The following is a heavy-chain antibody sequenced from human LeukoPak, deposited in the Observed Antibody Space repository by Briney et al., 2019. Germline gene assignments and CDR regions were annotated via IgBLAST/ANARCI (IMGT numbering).Heavy chain of an antibody. J-gene: IGHJ2*01. CDR2: IYHSGST. V-gene: IGHV4-38-2*01. D-gene: IGHD2-21*02. CDR1: GYSISSGYY. CDR3: ARHSIVVVTAGYFDL. Sequence: PSETLSLTCAVSGYSISSGYYWGWIRPPPGKGLGWIGRIYHSGSTYYNPSLKSRVTISVDTSKNQFSLKLSSVTAADTAVYYCARHSIVVVTAGYFDLWGRGTLVTVSS.